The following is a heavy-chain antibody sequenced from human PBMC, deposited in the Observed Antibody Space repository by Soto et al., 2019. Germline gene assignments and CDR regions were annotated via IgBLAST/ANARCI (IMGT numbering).Heavy chain of an antibody. V-gene: IGHV3-21*01. CDR1: GFTFSSYS. CDR2: ISSSSSYI. J-gene: IGHJ6*02. Sequence: GGALRLSCAASGFTFSSYSMNWVRQAPGKGLEWVSSISSSSSYIYYADSVKGRFTISRDNAKNSLYLQMNSLRAEDTAVYYCARPKNAGYYYYGMDVWGQGTTVTVSS. CDR3: ARPKNAGYYYYGMDV.